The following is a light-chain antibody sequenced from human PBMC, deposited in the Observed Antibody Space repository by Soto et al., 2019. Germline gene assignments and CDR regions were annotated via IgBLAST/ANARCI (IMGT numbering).Light chain of an antibody. CDR3: QQFGSSIPHT. CDR1: QSVSSSY. CDR2: GAS. Sequence: PGERATLSCRASQSVSSSYLAWYQQKSGQAPRLLIYGASRRATGIADRFSGSGSGTGFTLTISRLEPEDFGVYYCQQFGSSIPHTFGQGTKLEIK. J-gene: IGKJ2*01. V-gene: IGKV3-20*01.